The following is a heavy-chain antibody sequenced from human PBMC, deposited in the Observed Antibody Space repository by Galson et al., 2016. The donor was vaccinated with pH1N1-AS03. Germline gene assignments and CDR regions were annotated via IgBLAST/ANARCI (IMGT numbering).Heavy chain of an antibody. CDR3: AKDAVRGGGFDP. V-gene: IGHV4-39*07. D-gene: IGHD2-15*01. CDR2: ISFSGSG. CDR1: GGSITSSSYY. Sequence: ETLSLTCSVSGGSITSSSYYWGWVRQPPGKGLEWIGSISFSGSGYYNPPLKSRVTISIDKSKIQFSLKVSSVTAADTAVYYCAKDAVRGGGFDPWGQGTLVTVSS. J-gene: IGHJ5*02.